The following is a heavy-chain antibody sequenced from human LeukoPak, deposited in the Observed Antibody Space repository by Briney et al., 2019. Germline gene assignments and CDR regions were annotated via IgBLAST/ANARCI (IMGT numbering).Heavy chain of an antibody. CDR3: ARGPYIVVVPPKRNWFDP. V-gene: IGHV4-34*01. CDR1: GGSFSGYY. J-gene: IGHJ5*02. Sequence: PSETLSLTCAVYGGSFSGYYWSWIRQPPGKGLEWLGEINHSGSTNYNPSLKSRDTISVDTSKNQFSLKLSSVTAADTAVYYCARGPYIVVVPPKRNWFDPWGQGTLVTVSS. D-gene: IGHD2-2*01. CDR2: INHSGST.